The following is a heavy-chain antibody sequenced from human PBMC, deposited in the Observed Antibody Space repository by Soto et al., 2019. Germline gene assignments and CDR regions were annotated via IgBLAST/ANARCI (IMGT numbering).Heavy chain of an antibody. CDR3: ARECRSTSYMTTVYWLDP. D-gene: IGHD2-2*01. V-gene: IGHV1-2*06. J-gene: IGHJ5*02. CDR2: INPKSGGT. Sequence: WASVKVSCKASGYSFTDYHIHWVRQAPGQGLEWLGRINPKSGGTSNAQKFQGRVTMTTDTSTSTAYMELSSLRSEDTAVYYCARECRSTSYMTTVYWLDPSGQGTLVTVSS. CDR1: GYSFTDYH.